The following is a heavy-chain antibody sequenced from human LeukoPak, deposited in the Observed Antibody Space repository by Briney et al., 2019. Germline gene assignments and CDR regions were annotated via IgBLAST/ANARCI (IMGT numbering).Heavy chain of an antibody. J-gene: IGHJ3*02. Sequence: GESLKISCKGSGYSFTSYWIGWVRQMPGKGLEWMGIIYSGDSDTRYSPSFQGQVTISADKSISTAYLQWSSLKASDTAMYYCARHLPRYSSSYRRGAFDIWGQGTMVTVSS. V-gene: IGHV5-51*01. D-gene: IGHD6-13*01. CDR2: IYSGDSDT. CDR3: ARHLPRYSSSYRRGAFDI. CDR1: GYSFTSYW.